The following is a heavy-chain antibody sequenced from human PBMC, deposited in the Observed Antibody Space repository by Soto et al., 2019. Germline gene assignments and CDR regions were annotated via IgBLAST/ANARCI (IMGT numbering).Heavy chain of an antibody. V-gene: IGHV3-23*01. CDR1: GFTFSSYA. Sequence: GGSLRLSCAASGFTFSSYAMSWVRQAPGKGLEWVSAISGSGGSTYYADSVKGRFTISRDNSKNTLCLQMNSLRAEDTAVYYCARDLYTAMANWFDPWGQGTLVTVSS. CDR3: ARDLYTAMANWFDP. D-gene: IGHD5-18*01. CDR2: ISGSGGST. J-gene: IGHJ5*02.